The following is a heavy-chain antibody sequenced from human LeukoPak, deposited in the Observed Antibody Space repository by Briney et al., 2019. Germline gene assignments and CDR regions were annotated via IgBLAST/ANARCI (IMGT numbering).Heavy chain of an antibody. CDR1: GYTFTSYW. V-gene: IGHV5-51*01. J-gene: IGHJ4*02. CDR2: IYAGDFDT. CDR3: ARRYESSHWYYFDY. Sequence: GESLKISCKGSGYTFTSYWIAWVRQMPGKGLEWMGIIYAGDFDTRYSPSFQGQVTISADKSINTAYLQWSNLEASDTAMYYCARRYESSHWYYFDYWGQGTLVTVSS. D-gene: IGHD6-13*01.